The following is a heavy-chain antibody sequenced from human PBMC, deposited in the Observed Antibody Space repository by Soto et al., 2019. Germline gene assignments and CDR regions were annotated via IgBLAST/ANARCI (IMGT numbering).Heavy chain of an antibody. D-gene: IGHD3-16*01. J-gene: IGHJ4*02. Sequence: PGGSLRLSCAASGFTFSTYWMHWVRQAPGKGLVWVSRLDNDGTNTRYADSVKGRFTVSRDNGKNTVYLQMDSLRAEDTAVYYCARDGGTHFDYWGQGTLVTVSS. V-gene: IGHV3-74*01. CDR2: LDNDGTNT. CDR3: ARDGGTHFDY. CDR1: GFTFSTYW.